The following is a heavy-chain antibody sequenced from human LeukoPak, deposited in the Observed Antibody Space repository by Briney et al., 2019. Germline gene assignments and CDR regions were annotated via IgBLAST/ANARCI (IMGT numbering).Heavy chain of an antibody. CDR2: INSGGNT. CDR3: AKQNYFGSGRTGYYHYGLDV. Sequence: GGSLRLSCEASGFTVSSNYMNWVRQAPGNGLEWVSVINSGGNTYYAESVKGRFTISRDNLKNTVYLQMNSLRAEDTAVYYCAKQNYFGSGRTGYYHYGLDVWGHGTTVTVSS. J-gene: IGHJ6*02. D-gene: IGHD3-10*01. CDR1: GFTVSSNY. V-gene: IGHV3-53*01.